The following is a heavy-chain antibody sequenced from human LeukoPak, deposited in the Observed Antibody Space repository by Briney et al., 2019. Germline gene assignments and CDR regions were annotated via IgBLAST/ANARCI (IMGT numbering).Heavy chain of an antibody. D-gene: IGHD3-10*01. CDR1: GYTFTSYW. CDR2: IYPGDSDT. J-gene: IGHJ5*02. V-gene: IGHV5-51*01. Sequence: GESLKISCKGSGYTFTSYWIGWVRQMPGKGLEWMGIIYPGDSDTRYSPSFQGRVTISADKSISTAYLQWSSLKASDTAMYYCARQRFTMRAYAGNWFDPWGQGTLVTVSS. CDR3: ARQRFTMRAYAGNWFDP.